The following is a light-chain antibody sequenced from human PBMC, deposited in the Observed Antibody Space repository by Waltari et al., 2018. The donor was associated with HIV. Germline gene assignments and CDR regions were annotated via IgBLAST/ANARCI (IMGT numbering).Light chain of an antibody. V-gene: IGLV2-8*01. J-gene: IGLJ2*01. CDR1: SSDVGGCNY. Sequence: QSALTQPPSASGSPGPSVTLSCTGTSSDVGGCNYVSWHQQPPGKAPKLMIYDVIKRPSGVPDRFSGSKSGNTASLTVSGLQPEDEADYYCSSHAGSKVVFGGGTRLTVL. CDR3: SSHAGSKVV. CDR2: DVI.